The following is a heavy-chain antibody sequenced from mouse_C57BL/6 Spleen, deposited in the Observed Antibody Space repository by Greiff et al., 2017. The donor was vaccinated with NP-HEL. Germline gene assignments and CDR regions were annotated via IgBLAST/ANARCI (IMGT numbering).Heavy chain of an antibody. J-gene: IGHJ4*01. CDR3: ERDRNGLRRDYYAMDY. V-gene: IGHV5-4*01. CDR2: ISDGGSYT. D-gene: IGHD2-4*01. CDR1: GFTFSSYA. Sequence: EVKVVESGGGLVKPGGSLKLSCAASGFTFSSYAMSWVRQTPEKRLEWVATISDGGSYTYYPDNVKGRFTISRDNAKNNLYLQMSQLKSEDTAMYYGERDRNGLRRDYYAMDYWGQGTSVTVSS.